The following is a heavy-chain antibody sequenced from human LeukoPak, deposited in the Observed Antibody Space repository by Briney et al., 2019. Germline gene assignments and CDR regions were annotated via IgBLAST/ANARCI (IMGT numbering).Heavy chain of an antibody. CDR1: GFTFSSYW. J-gene: IGHJ4*02. CDR2: INSDGSST. D-gene: IGHD3-16*01. CDR3: ARDLTDHYDYVWGTPGY. Sequence: PGGSLRLSCAASGFTFSSYWMHWVRQAPGKGLVWVSRINSDGSSTSYADSVKGRFTISRDNAKNTLYLQMNSLRAEDTAVYYCARDLTDHYDYVWGTPGYWGQGTLVTVSS. V-gene: IGHV3-74*01.